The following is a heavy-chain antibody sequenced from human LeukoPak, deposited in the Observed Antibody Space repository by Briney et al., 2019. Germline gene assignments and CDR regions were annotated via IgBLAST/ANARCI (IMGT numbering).Heavy chain of an antibody. CDR2: ISGSGVTT. D-gene: IGHD1-26*01. J-gene: IGHJ4*02. Sequence: GGSLRLSCAASGFTFRNHAMTWVRQAPGKGLEWVSVISGSGVTTYYADSVKGRFTISGDNSQNTLYLQMSRLRGEDTAFYYFAKDRGMVGASVRAFDYWGQGTLVTVSS. CDR1: GFTFRNHA. CDR3: AKDRGMVGASVRAFDY. V-gene: IGHV3-23*01.